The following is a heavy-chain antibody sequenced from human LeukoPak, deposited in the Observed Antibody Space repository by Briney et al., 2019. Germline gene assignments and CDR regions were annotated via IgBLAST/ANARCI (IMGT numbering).Heavy chain of an antibody. J-gene: IGHJ3*02. V-gene: IGHV3-23*01. CDR2: LRGAERTP. CDR3: AKVPTYLNILTGFPFDI. CDR1: GFTVSSNY. Sequence: GGSLRLSCAASGFTVSSNYMSWVRQAPGKGLEWVSSLRGAERTPYYAESVRGRFTISRDNSENTLYLQMNSLRAEDTALYYCAKVPTYLNILTGFPFDIWGQGTMVTVSS. D-gene: IGHD3-9*01.